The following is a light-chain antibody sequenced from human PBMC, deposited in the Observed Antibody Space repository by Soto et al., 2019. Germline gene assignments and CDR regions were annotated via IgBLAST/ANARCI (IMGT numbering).Light chain of an antibody. CDR2: LNSDGSH. CDR1: SGHGSYA. Sequence: QAVLTQSPSASASLGASVKLTCTLSSGHGSYAIAWHQQQPEKGPRYLMKLNSDGSHSKGDGIPDRFSGSSSGAERYLTISSLQSEDEADYHCQTWGTGIVVFGGGTKLTVL. J-gene: IGLJ2*01. V-gene: IGLV4-69*01. CDR3: QTWGTGIVV.